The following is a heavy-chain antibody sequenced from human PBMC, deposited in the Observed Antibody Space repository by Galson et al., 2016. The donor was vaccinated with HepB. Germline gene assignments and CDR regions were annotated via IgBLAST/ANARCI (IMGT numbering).Heavy chain of an antibody. J-gene: IGHJ4*02. CDR2: ISIGSSYR. CDR1: GFTFNSYS. Sequence: SLRLSCAVSGFTFNSYSMNWVRQAPGKGLEWVSSISIGSSYRYYADSVKGRFTISRDNAKNSLYLQMNSRRAEDTAVYYCAREASSWSHFDYWGQGTLVTVSS. D-gene: IGHD6-13*01. CDR3: AREASSWSHFDY. V-gene: IGHV3-21*01.